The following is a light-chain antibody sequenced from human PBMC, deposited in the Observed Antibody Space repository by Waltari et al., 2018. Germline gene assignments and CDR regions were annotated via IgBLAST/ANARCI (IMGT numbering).Light chain of an antibody. CDR3: QQYNSHPYN. CDR2: RAS. J-gene: IGKJ2*01. V-gene: IGKV1-5*03. CDR1: QNINTW. Sequence: DIQMTQSPSTLSASVGDRVTITFRASQNINTWLAWSQQKPGKAPKLLIYRASSLESGVPSRFSGSGSGTEFTLTISSLQPDDFATYYCQQYNSHPYNFGQGTKLEIK.